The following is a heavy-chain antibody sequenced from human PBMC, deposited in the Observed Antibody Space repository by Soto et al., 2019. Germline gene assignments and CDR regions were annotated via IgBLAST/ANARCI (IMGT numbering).Heavy chain of an antibody. D-gene: IGHD3-3*01. CDR3: ARSGDSYDFWSGSRTYFDY. J-gene: IGHJ4*02. Sequence: QVQLVESGGGVVQPGRSLRLSCAASGFTFSSYAMHWVRQAPGKGLEWVAVISYDGSNKYYADSVKGRFTISRDNSKNTLYVQMNSLRAEDTAVYYCARSGDSYDFWSGSRTYFDYWGQGTLVTVSS. CDR2: ISYDGSNK. CDR1: GFTFSSYA. V-gene: IGHV3-30-3*01.